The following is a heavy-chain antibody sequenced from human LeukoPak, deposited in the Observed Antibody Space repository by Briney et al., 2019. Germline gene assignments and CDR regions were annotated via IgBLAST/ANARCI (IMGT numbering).Heavy chain of an antibody. CDR1: GFTFSSYA. Sequence: GGSLRLSCAASGFTFSSYAMSWLRQAPAKGLDGVSGISGSGGSTYYPDSVQGRFTISRDNSKITLYLQMNSLRAEDTAVYYCAKSKIAVEPRDAFDIWGQGTMVTVSS. D-gene: IGHD6-19*01. J-gene: IGHJ3*02. V-gene: IGHV3-23*01. CDR2: ISGSGGST. CDR3: AKSKIAVEPRDAFDI.